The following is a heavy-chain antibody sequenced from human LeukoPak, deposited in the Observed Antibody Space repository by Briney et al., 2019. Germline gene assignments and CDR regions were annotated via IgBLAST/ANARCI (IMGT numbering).Heavy chain of an antibody. CDR2: MNPNSGNT. Sequence: ASVKVSCKASGYTFTSYDINWVRQATGQGLEWMGWMNPNSGNTGYAQKYQGRVTMTRNTSISTAYMELSSLRSEDTAVYYCARLHYDFWSGPNWFDPWGQGTLATVSS. V-gene: IGHV1-8*01. D-gene: IGHD3-3*01. J-gene: IGHJ5*02. CDR1: GYTFTSYD. CDR3: ARLHYDFWSGPNWFDP.